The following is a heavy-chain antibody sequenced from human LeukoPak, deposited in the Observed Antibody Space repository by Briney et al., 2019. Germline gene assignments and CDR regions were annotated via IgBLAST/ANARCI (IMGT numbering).Heavy chain of an antibody. V-gene: IGHV1-2*06. Sequence: VASVTVSCKASGYTFTGYYMHWVRQAPGQGPEWMGRINPNSGGTNYAQKFQGRVTMTRDTSISTAYMELSRLRSDDTAVYYCASLGCSSTSCHDYWGQGTLATVSS. CDR2: INPNSGGT. D-gene: IGHD2-2*01. J-gene: IGHJ4*02. CDR1: GYTFTGYY. CDR3: ASLGCSSTSCHDY.